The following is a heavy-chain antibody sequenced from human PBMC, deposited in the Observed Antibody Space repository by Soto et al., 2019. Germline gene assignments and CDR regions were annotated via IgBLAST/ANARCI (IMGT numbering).Heavy chain of an antibody. D-gene: IGHD3-22*01. CDR2: ISWNSGSI. Sequence: PGGSLRLSCAASGFTFDDYAMHWVRQAPGKGLEWVSGISWNSGSIGYADSVKGRFTISRDNAKNSLYLQMNSLRAEDTALYYCAKGRGSSGYYYQRLDYWGQGTLVTVSS. CDR1: GFTFDDYA. J-gene: IGHJ4*02. CDR3: AKGRGSSGYYYQRLDY. V-gene: IGHV3-9*01.